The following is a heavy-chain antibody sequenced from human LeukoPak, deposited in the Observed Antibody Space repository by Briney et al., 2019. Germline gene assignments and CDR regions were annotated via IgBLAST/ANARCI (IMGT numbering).Heavy chain of an antibody. V-gene: IGHV4-38-2*01. CDR3: ARNSSGNYFDY. Sequence: SETLSLTCAVSGNSISNTYYWGWIRQPPGKELEWIGSIYNSGSTHYNPSLKSRVTISVDTSKNQFSLRLSSVTAADTAVYYCARNSSGNYFDYWGQGTLVTVSS. J-gene: IGHJ4*02. CDR1: GNSISNTYY. D-gene: IGHD1-26*01. CDR2: IYNSGST.